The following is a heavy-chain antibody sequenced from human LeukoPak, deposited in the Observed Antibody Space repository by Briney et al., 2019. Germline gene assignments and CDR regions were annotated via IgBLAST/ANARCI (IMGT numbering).Heavy chain of an antibody. CDR3: ARDLSLGYYDTSGELDY. V-gene: IGHV1-46*01. CDR1: GYTFSDYH. D-gene: IGHD3-22*01. CDR2: INPSGGST. Sequence: ASVKVSCKASGYTFSDYHMHWVRQAPGQGLGWMVIINPSGGSTSYAQQFKGRVTMTRDTSTSTVYMDLNNLRSEDTAVYFCARDLSLGYYDTSGELDYWGQGTLVTVSS. J-gene: IGHJ4*02.